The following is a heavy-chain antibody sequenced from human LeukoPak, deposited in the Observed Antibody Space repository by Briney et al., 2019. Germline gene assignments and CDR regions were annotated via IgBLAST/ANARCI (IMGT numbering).Heavy chain of an antibody. CDR3: ARRDSSSWYTQAFDY. V-gene: IGHV4-39*01. J-gene: IGHJ4*02. D-gene: IGHD6-13*01. CDR1: GGSISNGAYY. Sequence: SETLSLTCTVSGGSISNGAYYWSWIRQPPGKGLEWIGSIYYSGSTYYNPSLKSRVTISVDTSKNQFSLKLSSVTAADTAVYYCARRDSSSWYTQAFDYWGQGTLVTVSS. CDR2: IYYSGST.